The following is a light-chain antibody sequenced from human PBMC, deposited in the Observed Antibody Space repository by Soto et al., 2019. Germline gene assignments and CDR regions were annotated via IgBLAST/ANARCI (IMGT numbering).Light chain of an antibody. CDR2: EVS. CDR1: SSDVGGYNF. J-gene: IGLJ2*01. Sequence: QSALTQPPSASGSPGQSVTISCTGTSSDVGGYNFVSWYQQHPGKAPKLLIYEVSKRPSGVPDRFSGSKSGNTASLTVSGLQAEDDAYYYCSSFAGSSIVFGGGTKVTVL. V-gene: IGLV2-8*01. CDR3: SSFAGSSIV.